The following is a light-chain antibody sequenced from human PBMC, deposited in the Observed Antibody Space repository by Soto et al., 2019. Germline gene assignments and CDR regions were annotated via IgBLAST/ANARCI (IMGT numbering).Light chain of an antibody. Sequence: DIQMTHSPSAMSASVGDRVTITCRASQPISNYLVWFQQKPGKVPKRLIYAASTLQSGVPSRFRGSGSGKALTLTISTLQPEDFATYYSIQHTLYHLTFGGRTKV. CDR2: AAS. J-gene: IGKJ4*01. CDR1: QPISNY. CDR3: IQHTLYHLT. V-gene: IGKV1-17*03.